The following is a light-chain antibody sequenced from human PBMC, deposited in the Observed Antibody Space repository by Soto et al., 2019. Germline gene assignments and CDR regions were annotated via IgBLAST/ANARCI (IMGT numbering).Light chain of an antibody. CDR2: EVS. CDR1: SCDVGGYNY. J-gene: IGLJ1*01. V-gene: IGLV2-14*01. Sequence: QSALTQPASVSGSPGQSITISCTGTSCDVGGYNYVSWYQQHPGKAPKLMIYEVSNRPSGVSNRFSGSKTGNTASLTISGLQAEDEADYYCSSYTSSSKVFGTGTKLTVL. CDR3: SSYTSSSKV.